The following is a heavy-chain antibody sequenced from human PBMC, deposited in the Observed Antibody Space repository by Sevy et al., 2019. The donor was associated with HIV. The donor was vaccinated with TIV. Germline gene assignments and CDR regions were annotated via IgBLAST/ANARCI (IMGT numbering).Heavy chain of an antibody. Sequence: GESLKIYCKGSGYSFTSYWIGWVRQMPGKGLEWMGIIYPGDSDTRYSPSFQGQVTISADKSISTAYLQWSSLKASDTAMYYCARHSGYIVVVPAATGYYGMDVWGQGTTVTVSS. CDR2: IYPGDSDT. CDR1: GYSFTSYW. V-gene: IGHV5-51*01. D-gene: IGHD2-2*01. CDR3: ARHSGYIVVVPAATGYYGMDV. J-gene: IGHJ6*02.